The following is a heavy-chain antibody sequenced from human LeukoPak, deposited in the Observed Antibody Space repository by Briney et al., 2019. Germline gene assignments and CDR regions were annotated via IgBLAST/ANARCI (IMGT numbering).Heavy chain of an antibody. CDR2: IYYSGST. CDR1: GGSISSSSYY. J-gene: IGHJ4*02. D-gene: IGHD1-26*01. V-gene: IGHV4-39*01. CDR3: ARHPNSGSPLDY. Sequence: PSETLSLTCTVSGGSISSSSYYWGWIRQPPGKGLEWIGSIYYSGSTYYNPSLKSRVTISVDTSKNQFSLKLSSVTAAGTAVYYCARHPNSGSPLDYWGQGTLVTVSS.